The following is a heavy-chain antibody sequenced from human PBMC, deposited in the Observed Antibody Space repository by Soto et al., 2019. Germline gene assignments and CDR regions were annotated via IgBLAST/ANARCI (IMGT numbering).Heavy chain of an antibody. V-gene: IGHV3-7*01. Sequence: GGSLRLSCAASGFTFSSYWMSWVRQAPGKGLEWVANIKQDGSEKYYVDSVKGRFTISRDNAKNSLYLQMNSLRAEDTAVYYCARETQHYYDFWSGYYPPPHYYYYPMDVWGKGTTVTVSS. CDR2: IKQDGSEK. CDR3: ARETQHYYDFWSGYYPPPHYYYYPMDV. D-gene: IGHD3-3*01. CDR1: GFTFSSYW. J-gene: IGHJ6*03.